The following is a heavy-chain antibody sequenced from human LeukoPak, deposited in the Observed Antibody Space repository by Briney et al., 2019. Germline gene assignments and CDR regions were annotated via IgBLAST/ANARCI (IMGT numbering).Heavy chain of an antibody. Sequence: GGSLRLSCAASGFTFSSYAMYWVRQAPGKGLEWVSVVRGSGGTTYYADSVKGRFTISRDNSKNTLYLQMNSLRAEDTAVYSCARLRFTGSGRGVFEFWGQGALVTVSS. J-gene: IGHJ4*02. CDR3: ARLRFTGSGRGVFEF. V-gene: IGHV3-23*01. CDR2: VRGSGGTT. D-gene: IGHD1-1*01. CDR1: GFTFSSYA.